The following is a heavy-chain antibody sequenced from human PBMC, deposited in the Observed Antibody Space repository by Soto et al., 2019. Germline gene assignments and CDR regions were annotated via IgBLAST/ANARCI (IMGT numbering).Heavy chain of an antibody. V-gene: IGHV3-21*01. Sequence: EVQLVESGGGLVKPGGSLRLSCAASGFTFSSYSMNWVRQAPGKGLEWVSSISSSSSYIYYADSVKGRFTISRDNAKNSLYLQMNSLRAEDTAVYYCFGYEGFGWSSPFDYWGQGTLVTVSS. CDR1: GFTFSSYS. CDR2: ISSSSSYI. J-gene: IGHJ4*02. CDR3: FGYEGFGWSSPFDY. D-gene: IGHD3-10*01.